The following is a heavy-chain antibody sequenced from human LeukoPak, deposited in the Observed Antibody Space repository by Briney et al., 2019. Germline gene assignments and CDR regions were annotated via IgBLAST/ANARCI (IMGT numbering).Heavy chain of an antibody. V-gene: IGHV1-18*01. CDR1: GYTFTSYG. CDR3: ARAYYYDSSGYLYGYYYYMDV. CDR2: ISAYNGNT. J-gene: IGHJ6*03. D-gene: IGHD3-22*01. Sequence: ASVKVSCKASGYTFTSYGISWVGQAPGQGLEWMGWISAYNGNTNYAQKLQGRVTMTTDTSTSTAYMELRSLRSDDTAVYYCARAYYYDSSGYLYGYYYYMDVWGKGTTVTVSS.